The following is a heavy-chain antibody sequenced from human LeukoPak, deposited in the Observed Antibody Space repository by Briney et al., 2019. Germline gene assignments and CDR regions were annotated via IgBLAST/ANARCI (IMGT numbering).Heavy chain of an antibody. V-gene: IGHV4-39*01. J-gene: IGHJ5*02. CDR2: ICYSGST. D-gene: IGHD5-24*01. Sequence: TSETLSLTCSVSGGSIGSSSYCWGWIRQPPGKGLEWIGTICYSGSTFYNPSLKSRVTLSVNTSKNQFSLKLSSVTAADTAVYYCARTENYIPEDCFDPWGQGTLVTVSS. CDR3: ARTENYIPEDCFDP. CDR1: GGSIGSSSYC.